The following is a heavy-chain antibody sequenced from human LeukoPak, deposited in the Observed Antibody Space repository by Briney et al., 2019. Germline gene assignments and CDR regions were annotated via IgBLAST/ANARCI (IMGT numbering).Heavy chain of an antibody. Sequence: GGSLRLSCAASGFTFSSYGMHWVRQAPGKGLEWVAFIRYDGSNKYYADSVKGRFTISRDNSKNTLYLQMNSLRAEDTAVYYCAKDLMDGELGYCSGGSCYPEYWGQGTLVTVSS. CDR3: AKDLMDGELGYCSGGSCYPEY. CDR2: IRYDGSNK. CDR1: GFTFSSYG. V-gene: IGHV3-30*02. J-gene: IGHJ4*02. D-gene: IGHD2-15*01.